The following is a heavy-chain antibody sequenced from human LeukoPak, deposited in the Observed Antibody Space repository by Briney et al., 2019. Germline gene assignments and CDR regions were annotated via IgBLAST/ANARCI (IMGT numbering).Heavy chain of an antibody. Sequence: SETLSLTCTVSGGSITSYYWSWIRQPPGKGLEWIGYVYYSGSTNYNPSLKSRVTISVDTSKNQFSLKLSSVTAADTAVYYCARGGVNYKIAGPWGQGALVTVSS. D-gene: IGHD3-10*01. CDR2: VYYSGST. CDR3: ARGGVNYKIAGP. V-gene: IGHV4-59*01. J-gene: IGHJ5*02. CDR1: GGSITSYY.